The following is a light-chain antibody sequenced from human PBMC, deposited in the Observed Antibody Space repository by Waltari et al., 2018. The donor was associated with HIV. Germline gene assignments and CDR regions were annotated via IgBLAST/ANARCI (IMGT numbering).Light chain of an antibody. CDR1: NSDIGSYDY. CDR3: SSFADRDGFYVL. Sequence: QSALTQPPSASGSPGQSVTLSCTRSNSDIGSYDYVSWYQLHPGKAPKLVISEVTKRPSGVSDRFSGSKSANTAFLTVSGLQAEDEADYYCSSFADRDGFYVLFGGGTRLTVL. CDR2: EVT. J-gene: IGLJ2*01. V-gene: IGLV2-8*01.